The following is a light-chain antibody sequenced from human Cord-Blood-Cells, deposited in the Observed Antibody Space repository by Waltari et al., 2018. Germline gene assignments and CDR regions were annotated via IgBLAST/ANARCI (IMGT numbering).Light chain of an antibody. Sequence: DIVMTQSPDSLAVSLGDRPTITCKSRPRVLYSANNKNYFTWYQQKPGQPPKLIIYWASNRESGVPDRFSGSGSEADFTRNICSLEAGDVAVYGCETNYSAPPTFGGGTKVEIK. V-gene: IGKV4-1*01. CDR3: ETNYSAPPT. J-gene: IGKJ4*01. CDR2: WAS. CDR1: PRVLYSANNKNY.